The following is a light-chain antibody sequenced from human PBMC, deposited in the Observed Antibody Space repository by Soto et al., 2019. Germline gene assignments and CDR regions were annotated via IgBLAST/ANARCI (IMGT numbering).Light chain of an antibody. CDR2: KAS. CDR1: QSIRTW. Sequence: DIQMTQSPSTLSASVGDRVTITCRASQSIRTWLAWYQQKPGKAPKLLIYKASSLESGVPSRFSGSGSGTEFTLTISSLQPDDFATYYCQLYNINSPCTFGQGTRVEIK. J-gene: IGKJ1*01. CDR3: QLYNINSPCT. V-gene: IGKV1-5*03.